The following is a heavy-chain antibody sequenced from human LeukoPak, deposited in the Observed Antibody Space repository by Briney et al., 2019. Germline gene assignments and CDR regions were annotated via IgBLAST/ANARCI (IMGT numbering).Heavy chain of an antibody. CDR2: INHNGNVN. J-gene: IGHJ6*02. D-gene: IGHD3-16*01. CDR3: ARGGGLDV. CDR1: GFTFSSYW. Sequence: GGSLRLSCAASGFTFSSYWMNWARQAPGKGLEWVASINHNGNVNYYVDSVKGRFTISRDNAKNSLYLQMSNLRVEDTAVYFCARGGGLDVWGQGATVTVSS. V-gene: IGHV3-7*03.